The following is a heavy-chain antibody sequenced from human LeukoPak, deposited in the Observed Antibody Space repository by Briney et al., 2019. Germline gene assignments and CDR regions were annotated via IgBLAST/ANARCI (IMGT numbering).Heavy chain of an antibody. CDR1: GYNFTTYW. J-gene: IGHJ5*01. CDR2: IYPIDSKT. V-gene: IGHV5-51*01. D-gene: IGHD6-19*01. CDR3: ARHSSVVGTSGCFDS. Sequence: GESLKISCKGSGYNFTTYWIAWVRQMPGKGLEWMGIIYPIDSKTRYSPSFQGQVTISADKSISTAYLHWSSLSDTDTAMYYCARHSSVVGTSGCFDSWGQGTLVTVSS.